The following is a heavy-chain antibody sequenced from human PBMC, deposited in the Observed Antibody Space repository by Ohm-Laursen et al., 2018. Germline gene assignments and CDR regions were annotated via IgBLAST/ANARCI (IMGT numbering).Heavy chain of an antibody. CDR2: ISGSGGST. V-gene: IGHV3-23*01. CDR1: GFTVSDHY. D-gene: IGHD3-22*01. Sequence: SLRLSCAASGFTVSDHYMSWVRQAPGKGLEWVSAISGSGGSTYYADSVKGRFTISKDNSKNTLYLQMNSLRAEDTAVYYCAKGGPDRGSSGYLDFDYWGQGTLVTVSS. CDR3: AKGGPDRGSSGYLDFDY. J-gene: IGHJ4*02.